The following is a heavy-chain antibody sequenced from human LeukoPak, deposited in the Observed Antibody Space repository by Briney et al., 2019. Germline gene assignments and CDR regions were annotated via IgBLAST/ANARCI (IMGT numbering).Heavy chain of an antibody. CDR2: MNPNSGNT. CDR3: AVGYSGYDQYYYYGMDV. J-gene: IGHJ6*01. V-gene: IGHV1-8*01. Sequence: GASVKVSCKASGYTFTSYDINWVRQATGQGLEWMGWMNPNSGNTGYALKFQGRVTMTRNTSISTAYMELSSLRSEDTAVYYCAVGYSGYDQYYYYGMDVWGQGTTVTVSS. CDR1: GYTFTSYD. D-gene: IGHD5-12*01.